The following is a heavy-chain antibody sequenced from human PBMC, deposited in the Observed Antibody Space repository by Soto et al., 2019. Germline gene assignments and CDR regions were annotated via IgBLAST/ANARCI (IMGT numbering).Heavy chain of an antibody. V-gene: IGHV4-39*07. CDR1: SASISNSSYT. J-gene: IGHJ4*02. CDR2: IYYSGST. CDR3: ARVPDY. Sequence: SETLSLTCTVSSASISNSSYTWGWIRQPPGKGLEWIGSIYYSGSTYYNPSLKSRVTISVDRSKNQFSLKLSSVTAADTAVYYCARVPDYWGQGTLVTVSS.